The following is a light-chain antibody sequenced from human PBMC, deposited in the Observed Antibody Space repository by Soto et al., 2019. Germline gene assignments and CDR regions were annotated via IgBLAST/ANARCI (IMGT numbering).Light chain of an antibody. V-gene: IGKV1-5*03. CDR1: QSISSW. CDR2: KAS. CDR3: QQYSDYST. Sequence: DIQMTQSPSTLSASVGDRVTITCRASQSISSWLAWYQQKPGKAPKLLIYKASSLETGVPSRFSGSGSGTEFALTISGLQPDDFATYYCQQYSDYSTFGQGTKLEI. J-gene: IGKJ2*01.